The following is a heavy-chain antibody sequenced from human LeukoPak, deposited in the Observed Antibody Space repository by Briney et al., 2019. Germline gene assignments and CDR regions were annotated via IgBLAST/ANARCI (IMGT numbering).Heavy chain of an antibody. V-gene: IGHV3-7*01. Sequence: GGSLRLSCAASGFTFSDYWMSWVRRAPGKGLEWVANIKQDAGEIRYVDSVKGRFTISRDNAKKSLYLQMNSPRGEDTAVYYCARVGSSWDLLDYWGQGTLVTVSS. J-gene: IGHJ4*02. CDR2: IKQDAGEI. CDR3: ARVGSSWDLLDY. D-gene: IGHD6-13*01. CDR1: GFTFSDYW.